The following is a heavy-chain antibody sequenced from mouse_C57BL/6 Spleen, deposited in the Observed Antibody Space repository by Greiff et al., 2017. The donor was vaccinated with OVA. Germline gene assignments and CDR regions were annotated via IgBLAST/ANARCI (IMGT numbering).Heavy chain of an antibody. CDR1: GFTFSDYG. CDR2: ISSGSSTI. J-gene: IGHJ2*01. V-gene: IGHV5-17*01. Sequence: EVQLQESGGGLVKPGGSLKLSCAASGFTFSDYGMHWVRQAPEKGLEWVAYISSGSSTIYYADTVKGRFTISRDNAKNTLFLQMTSLRSEDTAMYYCARRGGSSYWDYFDYWGQGTTLTVSS. D-gene: IGHD1-1*01. CDR3: ARRGGSSYWDYFDY.